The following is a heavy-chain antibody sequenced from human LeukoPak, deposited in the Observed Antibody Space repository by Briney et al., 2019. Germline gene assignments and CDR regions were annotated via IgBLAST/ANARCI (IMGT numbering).Heavy chain of an antibody. CDR1: GFTFDDYA. D-gene: IGHD7-27*01. V-gene: IGHV3-9*01. CDR2: ISWNSGSI. J-gene: IGHJ4*02. CDR3: AKVPMRTGFLLGYFDY. Sequence: GGSLRLSCAASGFTFDDYAMHWVRQAPGKGLEWVPGISWNSGSIGYADSVKGRFTISRDNAKNSLYLQMNSLRAEDTALYYCAKVPMRTGFLLGYFDYWGQGTLVTVSS.